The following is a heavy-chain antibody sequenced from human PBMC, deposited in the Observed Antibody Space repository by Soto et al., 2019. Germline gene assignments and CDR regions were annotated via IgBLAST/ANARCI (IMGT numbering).Heavy chain of an antibody. CDR1: GYTFTGYY. CDR2: INPNSGGT. D-gene: IGHD2-15*01. Sequence: VASVKVSCKASGYTFTGYYMHWVRQAPGQGLEWMGWINPNSGGTNYAQKFQGWVTMTRDTSISTAYMELSRLRSDDTAVYYCARGYCSGGSCYSRPRWFDPWGQGTLVTVS. CDR3: ARGYCSGGSCYSRPRWFDP. V-gene: IGHV1-2*04. J-gene: IGHJ5*02.